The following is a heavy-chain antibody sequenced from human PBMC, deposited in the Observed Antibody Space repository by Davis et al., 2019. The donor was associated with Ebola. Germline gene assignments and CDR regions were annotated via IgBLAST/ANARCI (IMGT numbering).Heavy chain of an antibody. D-gene: IGHD1-7*01. CDR3: ARESENYPFDY. CDR2: ISYDGSNK. Sequence: GGSLRLSCAASGFSFSTFGMHWVRQAPGKGLEWLAVISYDGSNKYYADSVKGRFTISRDNSKNTLYLQMNSLRAEDTAVYYCARESENYPFDYWGQGTLVTVSS. V-gene: IGHV3-30*03. CDR1: GFSFSTFG. J-gene: IGHJ4*02.